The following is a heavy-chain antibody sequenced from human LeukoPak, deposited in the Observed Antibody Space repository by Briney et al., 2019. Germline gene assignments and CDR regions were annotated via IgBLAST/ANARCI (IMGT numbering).Heavy chain of an antibody. CDR2: ISYDGSNK. CDR1: GFTFSGYA. V-gene: IGHV3-30*04. CDR3: ARDGPLGTALRGGRYNWFDP. D-gene: IGHD5-18*01. Sequence: GGSLRLSCAASGFTFSGYAMHWVRQAPGKGLEWVAVISYDGSNKYYADSVKGQFTISRDNSKNTLYLQMNSPRAEDTAVYYCARDGPLGTALRGGRYNWFDPWGQGTLVTVSS. J-gene: IGHJ5*02.